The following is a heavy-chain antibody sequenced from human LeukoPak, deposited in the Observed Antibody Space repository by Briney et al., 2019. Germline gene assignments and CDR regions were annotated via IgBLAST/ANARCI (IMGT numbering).Heavy chain of an antibody. CDR1: GGSISTYY. V-gene: IGHV4-59*01. CDR3: AGLGASGNGYLSWFDP. CDR2: IYYSGNS. D-gene: IGHD3-22*01. Sequence: SETLSLTCTVSGGSISTYYWSWIRQPPGKGLEWIGYIYYSGNSNYNPSLKSRVTISVDTSKNQFSLKLSSVTAADTAVYYCAGLGASGNGYLSWFDPWGQGALVTVSS. J-gene: IGHJ5*02.